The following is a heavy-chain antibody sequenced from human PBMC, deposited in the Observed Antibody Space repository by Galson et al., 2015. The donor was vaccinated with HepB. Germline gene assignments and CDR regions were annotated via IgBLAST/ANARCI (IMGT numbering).Heavy chain of an antibody. D-gene: IGHD6-19*01. CDR2: VSYDGSNK. Sequence: SLRLSCAASGFTFSSFDMHWVRQAPGKGLEWVAVVSYDGSNKSYADSVKGRFTIPRDNSKNTLYLQMNSLRAEDTAEYYCAKDALGISSGSTFQYWGQGTLVTVS. CDR1: GFTFSSFD. CDR3: AKDALGISSGSTFQY. J-gene: IGHJ4*02. V-gene: IGHV3-30*18.